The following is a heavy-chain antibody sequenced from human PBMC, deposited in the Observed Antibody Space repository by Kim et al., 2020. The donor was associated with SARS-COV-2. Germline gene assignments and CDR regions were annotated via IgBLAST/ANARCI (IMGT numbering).Heavy chain of an antibody. CDR2: ISGDTTKT. D-gene: IGHD3-9*01. CDR3: AKDHSDNFRLIGPLDY. Sequence: GGSLRLSCVVSGFPFSTYAMTWVRQAPGKGLEWVAAISGDTTKTWYANSVKGRFTISRDNSKNTVYLQMNRLGAEDTAVYYCAKDHSDNFRLIGPLDYWGQGTRVTVSS. V-gene: IGHV3-23*01. CDR1: GFPFSTYA. J-gene: IGHJ4*02.